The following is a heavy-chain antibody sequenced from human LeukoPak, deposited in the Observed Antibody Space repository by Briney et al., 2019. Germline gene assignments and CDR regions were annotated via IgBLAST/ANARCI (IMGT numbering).Heavy chain of an antibody. D-gene: IGHD3-10*02. CDR3: AELGITMIGGV. V-gene: IGHV3-48*03. J-gene: IGHJ6*04. Sequence: GGSLRLSCAASGFGFSNYGMSWVRQAPGKGLEWVSYISSSGSTIYYADSVKGRFTISRDNAKNSLYLQMNSLRAEDTAVYYCAELGITMIGGVWGKGTTVTISS. CDR2: ISSSGSTI. CDR1: GFGFSNYG.